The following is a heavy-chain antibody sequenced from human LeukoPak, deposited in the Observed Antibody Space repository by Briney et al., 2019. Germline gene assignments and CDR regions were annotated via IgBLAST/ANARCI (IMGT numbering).Heavy chain of an antibody. CDR3: ARVWQDYSGVDY. CDR1: GFTFSSYG. V-gene: IGHV3-48*02. D-gene: IGHD2-21*01. Sequence: PGGSLRLSCAASGFTFSSYGMHWVRQAPGKGLEWISYITTTGTTIYADSVKGRFVISRDNAKSSLYLQMDSLRDEDTAVYYCARVWQDYSGVDYWGQGALVTVAS. CDR2: ITTTGTT. J-gene: IGHJ4*02.